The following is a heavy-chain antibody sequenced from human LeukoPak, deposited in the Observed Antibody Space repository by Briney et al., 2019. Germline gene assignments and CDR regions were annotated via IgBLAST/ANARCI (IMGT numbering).Heavy chain of an antibody. CDR2: INPSGGST. CDR1: GYTFTSYY. J-gene: IGHJ4*02. Sequence: ASVKVSCKASGYTFTSYYMHWVRQAPGQGLEWMGIINPSGGSTSYAQNFQGRLTMTTDTSTSTAYMELRSLRSDDTAVYYCARRSISSWFDYFDSWGQGTLVTVSS. D-gene: IGHD6-13*01. CDR3: ARRSISSWFDYFDS. V-gene: IGHV1-46*01.